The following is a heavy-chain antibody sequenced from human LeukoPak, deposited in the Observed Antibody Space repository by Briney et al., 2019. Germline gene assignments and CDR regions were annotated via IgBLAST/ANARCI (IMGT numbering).Heavy chain of an antibody. CDR1: GFTFSSYS. D-gene: IGHD6-13*01. V-gene: IGHV3-48*04. CDR3: AKNGGRLGSSWYFDY. CDR2: ISSSSSTI. Sequence: PGGSLRLSCAASGFTFSSYSMNWVRQAPGKGLEWVSYISSSSSTIYCADSVKGRFTISRDNAKNSLYLQMNSLRAEDTAVYYCAKNGGRLGSSWYFDYWGQGTLVTVSS. J-gene: IGHJ4*02.